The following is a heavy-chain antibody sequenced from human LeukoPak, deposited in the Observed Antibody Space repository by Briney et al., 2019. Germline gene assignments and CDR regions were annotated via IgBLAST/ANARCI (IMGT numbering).Heavy chain of an antibody. D-gene: IGHD2-21*02. Sequence: GESLKISCKGSGYSFTNYWIGWVRQMPGKGLEWMGIIYPGDSDTTYSPSFQGQVTISADKSISTAFLRWNSLKASDTAMYYCARRNPMTQDAFDIWGQGTMVTVS. V-gene: IGHV5-51*01. CDR3: ARRNPMTQDAFDI. CDR1: GYSFTNYW. CDR2: IYPGDSDT. J-gene: IGHJ3*02.